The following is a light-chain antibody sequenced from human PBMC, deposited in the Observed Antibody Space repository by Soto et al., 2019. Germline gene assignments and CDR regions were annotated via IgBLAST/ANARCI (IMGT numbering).Light chain of an antibody. V-gene: IGKV1-39*01. CDR3: QQSYITPYT. CDR2: AAS. J-gene: IGKJ2*01. CDR1: QSISVH. Sequence: DIQMTQSPSSLSASVGDTVTITCRASQSISVHLNWYQQKPGKVPKLLIYAASNLQSGVPLRFSGSGSETDFALIISSLQPEDFATYYCQQSYITPYTFGQGTKLEIK.